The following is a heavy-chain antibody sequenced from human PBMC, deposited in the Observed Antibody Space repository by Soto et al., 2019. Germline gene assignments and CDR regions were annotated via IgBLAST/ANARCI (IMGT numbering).Heavy chain of an antibody. CDR3: ARDHHYGDYAAPRPPHDP. Sequence: HPGGSLRLSCAASGFTFSSYGMHWVRQAPGKGLEWVAVIWYDGSNKYYADSVKGRFTISRDNSKNTLYLQMNSLRAEDTAVYYCARDHHYGDYAAPRPPHDPWGQGTLVTVSS. V-gene: IGHV3-33*01. CDR2: IWYDGSNK. D-gene: IGHD4-17*01. J-gene: IGHJ5*02. CDR1: GFTFSSYG.